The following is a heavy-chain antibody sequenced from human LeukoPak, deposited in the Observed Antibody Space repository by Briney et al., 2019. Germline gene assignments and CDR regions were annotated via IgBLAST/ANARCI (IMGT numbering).Heavy chain of an antibody. CDR3: AKDGGLWVSAHWGDS. CDR1: GFTSSSYT. D-gene: IGHD7-27*01. J-gene: IGHJ4*02. CDR2: ITTSDGNT. V-gene: IGHV3-23*01. Sequence: GGSLRLSCAASGFTSSSYTMSWVRQAPGKGLEWVSTITTSDGNTYYADSVKGRFTVSRDNSKNTLYLQMNSLRAEDTAVYYCAKDGGLWVSAHWGDSWGRGTLVTVSS.